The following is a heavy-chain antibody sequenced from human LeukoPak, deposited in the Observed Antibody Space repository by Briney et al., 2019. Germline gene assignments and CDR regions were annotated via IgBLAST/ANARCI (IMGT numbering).Heavy chain of an antibody. CDR1: GFTFSTYS. V-gene: IGHV3-21*01. CDR3: ARESYGSGSYRWFDP. Sequence: GGSLRLSCAASGFTFSTYSINWVRQAPGKGLEWVSSISSSSSYIYYTDSVKGRFTISRDNSKNTLYLQMNSLRAKDTAVYYCARESYGSGSYRWFDPWGQGTLVTVSS. D-gene: IGHD3-10*01. J-gene: IGHJ5*02. CDR2: ISSSSSYI.